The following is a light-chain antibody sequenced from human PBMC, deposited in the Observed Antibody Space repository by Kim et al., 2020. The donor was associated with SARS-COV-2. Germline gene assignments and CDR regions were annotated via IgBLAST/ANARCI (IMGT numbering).Light chain of an antibody. CDR2: SND. CDR3: AVWDDSLNGRV. CDR1: NAHIGSNP. Sequence: GQGVTVSCSGINAHIGSNPISWYQQAPGAAPKLLIYSNDQRPSGVPARFSGSKSGASASLAISGLQSEDEADYYCAVWDDSLNGRVFGGGTQLTVL. J-gene: IGLJ3*02. V-gene: IGLV1-44*01.